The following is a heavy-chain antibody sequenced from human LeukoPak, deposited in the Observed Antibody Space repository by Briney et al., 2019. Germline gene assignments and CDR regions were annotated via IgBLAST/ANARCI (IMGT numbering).Heavy chain of an antibody. V-gene: IGHV6-1*01. D-gene: IGHD6-13*01. CDR2: TYYRSKWYN. Sequence: SQTLSLTCAISGDSVSSNSAAWNWIRQSPSRGLEWLGRTYYRSKWYNGYAVSVKSRITINPDTSKNQFSLQLNSVTPEDTAVYYCARGPARIAAAGNWFDPWGQGTLVTVSS. CDR3: ARGPARIAAAGNWFDP. CDR1: GDSVSSNSAA. J-gene: IGHJ5*02.